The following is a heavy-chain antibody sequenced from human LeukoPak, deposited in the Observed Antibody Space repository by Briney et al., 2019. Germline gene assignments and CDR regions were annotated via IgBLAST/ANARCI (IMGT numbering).Heavy chain of an antibody. CDR2: IYSGGST. D-gene: IGHD3-22*01. CDR1: GFTVSSNY. J-gene: IGHJ4*02. Sequence: GGSLRLSCAASGFTVSSNYMSWVRQAPGKGLEWVSVIYSGGSTYYADSVKGRFTISRDNSKNTLYLQMNSLRAEDTAVYYCATLIGYDSSGYYGIDYWGQGTLVTVSS. CDR3: ATLIGYDSSGYYGIDY. V-gene: IGHV3-53*01.